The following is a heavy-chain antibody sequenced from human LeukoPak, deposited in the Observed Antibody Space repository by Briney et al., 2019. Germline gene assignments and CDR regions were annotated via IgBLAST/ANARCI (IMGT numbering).Heavy chain of an antibody. J-gene: IGHJ4*02. V-gene: IGHV3-21*01. CDR3: ARDAGPSITIFGVVIRGREGYYFDY. D-gene: IGHD3-3*01. Sequence: PGGSLRLSCAASGFTFSSYSMNWVRQAPGKGLEWVSSISSSSSHIYYADSVKGRFTISRDNAKNSLYLQMNSLRAEDTAVYYCARDAGPSITIFGVVIRGREGYYFDYWGQGTLVTVSS. CDR2: ISSSSSHI. CDR1: GFTFSSYS.